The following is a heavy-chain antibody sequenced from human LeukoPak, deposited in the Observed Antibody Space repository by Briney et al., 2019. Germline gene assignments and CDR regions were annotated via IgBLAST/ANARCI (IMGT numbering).Heavy chain of an antibody. D-gene: IGHD6-19*01. CDR2: ISSSGSTI. CDR1: EFSVGSNY. V-gene: IGHV3-48*01. J-gene: IGHJ4*02. Sequence: GGSLRLSCAASEFSVGSNYMTWVRQAPGKGLEWVSYISSSGSTIYYADSVKGRFTISRDNSKNTLYLQMNSLRAEDTAVYYCAKAGIAVAGKSFGRKALSYYFDYWAREPWSPSPQ. CDR3: AKAGIAVAGKSFGRKALSYYFDY.